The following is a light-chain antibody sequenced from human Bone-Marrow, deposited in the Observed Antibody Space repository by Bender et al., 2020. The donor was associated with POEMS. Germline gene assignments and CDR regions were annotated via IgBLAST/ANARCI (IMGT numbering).Light chain of an antibody. CDR1: SSNIGAHA. J-gene: IGLJ1*01. CDR3: QSYDTTLRAYV. V-gene: IGLV1-44*01. Sequence: QSVLTQPPSASGTPGQRVTISCSGGSSNIGAHAVNWYQHLPGTAPKLLIYSSHRRPSEVPDRFSGSRSGTSASLAISGLQSEDEADYYCQSYDTTLRAYVFGSGTTVSVL. CDR2: SSH.